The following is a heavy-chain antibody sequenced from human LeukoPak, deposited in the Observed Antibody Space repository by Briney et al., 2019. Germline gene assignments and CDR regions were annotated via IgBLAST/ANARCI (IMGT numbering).Heavy chain of an antibody. D-gene: IGHD5-18*01. CDR3: ARVGYSYALDV. CDR1: GGSFSGYY. J-gene: IGHJ6*02. CDR2: INHSGST. V-gene: IGHV4-34*01. Sequence: SETLSLTCAVYGGSFSGYYWSWIRQPPGKGLEWIGEINHSGSTNYNPSLKSRVTISVDTSKNQFSLKLSSVTAADTAVYYCARVGYSYALDVWGQGTTVTVSS.